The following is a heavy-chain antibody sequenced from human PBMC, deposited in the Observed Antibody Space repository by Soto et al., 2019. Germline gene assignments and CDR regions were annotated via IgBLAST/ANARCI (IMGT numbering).Heavy chain of an antibody. J-gene: IGHJ6*02. D-gene: IGHD3-22*01. CDR3: AKDSGYYDTSGYFHWGDYGMDV. V-gene: IGHV4-4*02. Sequence: PSETLSLTCAVSGGSISSSNWWSWVRQPPGKGLEWIGEIYHSGSTNYNPSLKSRVTISVDKSKNQFSLKLSSVTAADTAVYYCAKDSGYYDTSGYFHWGDYGMDVWGQGTTVTVS. CDR2: IYHSGST. CDR1: GGSISSSNW.